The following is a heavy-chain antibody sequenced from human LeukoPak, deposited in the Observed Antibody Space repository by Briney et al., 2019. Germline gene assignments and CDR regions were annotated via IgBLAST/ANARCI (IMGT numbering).Heavy chain of an antibody. CDR1: GFTFSSYS. V-gene: IGHV3-21*01. CDR3: ASGSGSYYPNWFDP. D-gene: IGHD3-10*01. J-gene: IGHJ5*02. CDR2: ISSSSSYI. Sequence: GGSLRLSCAASGFTFSSYSMNWVRQAPGKGLEWVSSISSSSSYIYYADSVKGRFTISRDNAKNSLYLQMNSLRAEDTAVYYCASGSGSYYPNWFDPWGQRTLVTVSS.